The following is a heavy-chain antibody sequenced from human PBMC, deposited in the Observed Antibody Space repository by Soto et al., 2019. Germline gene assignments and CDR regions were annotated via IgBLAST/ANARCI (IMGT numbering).Heavy chain of an antibody. J-gene: IGHJ6*02. Sequence: PRLSCAASGFTFSSYAMSWVRQAPGKGLEWVSAISGSGGSTYYADSVKGRFTISRDNSKNTPYLQMNSLRAEDTAVYYCAKDRGPYDSSAHYGMDVWGQGTTVTVSS. CDR2: ISGSGGST. CDR3: AKDRGPYDSSAHYGMDV. V-gene: IGHV3-23*01. CDR1: GFTFSSYA. D-gene: IGHD3-22*01.